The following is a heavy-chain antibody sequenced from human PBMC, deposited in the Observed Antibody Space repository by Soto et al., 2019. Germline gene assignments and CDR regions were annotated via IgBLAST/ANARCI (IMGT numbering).Heavy chain of an antibody. D-gene: IGHD6-19*01. V-gene: IGHV3-23*01. CDR1: GFTFSTYA. J-gene: IGHJ4*02. CDR3: AKIPISSARLDFDY. CDR2: ISGGGGT. Sequence: GGSLRLSCAASGFTFSTYAMSWVRQAPREGLEWVSGISGGGGTYYADSVKGRFTISRDNSKNTLYLQMNSLRAEDTAVYYCAKIPISSARLDFDYWGQGTLVTVSS.